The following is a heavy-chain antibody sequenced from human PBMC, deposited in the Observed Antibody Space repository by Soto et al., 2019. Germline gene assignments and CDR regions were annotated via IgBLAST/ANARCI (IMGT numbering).Heavy chain of an antibody. D-gene: IGHD6-19*01. V-gene: IGHV2-70*01. CDR2: VDWDDDK. CDR3: ARTPLTTGWSVDY. J-gene: IGHJ4*02. Sequence: SGPTLVNPTQTLTLTCTFSGFSLSTNGMCVSWIRQPPGKALEWLALVDWDDDKFYSISLRTRLTISRDTSKNQVVLTMTDMDPVDTATYYCARTPLTTGWSVDYWGQGTLVTVSS. CDR1: GFSLSTNGMC.